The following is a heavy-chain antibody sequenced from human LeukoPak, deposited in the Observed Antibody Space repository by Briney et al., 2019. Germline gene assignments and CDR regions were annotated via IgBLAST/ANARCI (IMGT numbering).Heavy chain of an antibody. CDR1: GFTFNNYA. Sequence: PGGSLRLSCAASGFTFNNYAMTWVRQAPGKGLEWVSAISRSGGTTYYADSVKGRFTISRDNSKNTLHLQMNSLRAEDTAVYYCAKPYYGSGSYYGFNYYAFDYWGQGTLVTVSS. D-gene: IGHD3-10*01. CDR2: ISRSGGTT. J-gene: IGHJ4*02. CDR3: AKPYYGSGSYYGFNYYAFDY. V-gene: IGHV3-23*01.